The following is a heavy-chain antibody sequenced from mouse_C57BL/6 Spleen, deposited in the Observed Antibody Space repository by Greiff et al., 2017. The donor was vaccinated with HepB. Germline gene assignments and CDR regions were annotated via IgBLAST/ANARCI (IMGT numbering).Heavy chain of an antibody. Sequence: EVQLLESGPGLVKPSQSLSLTCSVTGYSITSGYYWKWIRQFPGNKLEWMGYISYDGSKNYNPSLKNRISITRDTSKNQFFLKLNSVTTEDTATYYCALNWDDAWFAYWGQGTLVTVSA. V-gene: IGHV3-6*01. CDR3: ALNWDDAWFAY. CDR1: GYSITSGYY. D-gene: IGHD4-1*01. CDR2: ISYDGSK. J-gene: IGHJ3*01.